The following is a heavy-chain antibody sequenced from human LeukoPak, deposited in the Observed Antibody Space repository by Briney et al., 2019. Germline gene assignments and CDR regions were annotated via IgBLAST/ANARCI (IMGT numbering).Heavy chain of an antibody. CDR2: INSDGSST. V-gene: IGHV3-74*01. Sequence: GGSLRLSCVVSGFTFSDYAMSWVRQAPGKGLVWVSRINSDGSSTTYADSVKGRFTISRDNAKNTLYLQMNSLRAEDTAMYYCARAIGLDFDFWGQGTLVTVSS. J-gene: IGHJ4*02. D-gene: IGHD2/OR15-2a*01. CDR3: ARAIGLDFDF. CDR1: GFTFSDYA.